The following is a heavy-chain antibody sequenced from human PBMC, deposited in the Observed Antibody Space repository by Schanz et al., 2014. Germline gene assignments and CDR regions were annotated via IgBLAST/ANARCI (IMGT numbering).Heavy chain of an antibody. CDR1: GFRFDDYA. J-gene: IGHJ3*01. CDR2: MSWNAGSL. CDR3: ARGREVVAKIFDV. V-gene: IGHV3-9*01. D-gene: IGHD3-22*01. Sequence: EVQLLESGGGLVQPGGSLRLSCAASGFRFDDYAMHWVRQAPGKGLEWVSGMSWNAGSLGYGDSVKGRFTISRDNAKNSLYLQMNSLRAEDTGVYYCARGREVVAKIFDVWGQGTILTVSS.